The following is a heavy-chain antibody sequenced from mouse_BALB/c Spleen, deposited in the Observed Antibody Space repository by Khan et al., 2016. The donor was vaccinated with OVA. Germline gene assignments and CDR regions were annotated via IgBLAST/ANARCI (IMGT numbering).Heavy chain of an antibody. CDR1: GYTFTSHT. Sequence: VQLQQSGAELARPGASVKMSCKASGYTFTSHTMHWVKQRPGQGLEWIGYINPRSDYTQYTQKFNDQATLTEDISSSTAYMQMSSLTSEASAVYYCARRTTEYALDYWGQGTSVTVSS. D-gene: IGHD2-14*01. J-gene: IGHJ4*01. CDR2: INPRSDYT. V-gene: IGHV1-4*01. CDR3: ARRTTEYALDY.